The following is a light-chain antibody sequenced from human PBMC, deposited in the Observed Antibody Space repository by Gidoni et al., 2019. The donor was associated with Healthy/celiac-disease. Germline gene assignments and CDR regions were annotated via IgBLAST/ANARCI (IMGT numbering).Light chain of an antibody. CDR2: DAS. Sequence: DIQMTPSPSTLSASVGDRVTITCRASQSISSWLAWYQQKPGKAPKLLIYDASSLESGVPSRFSGSGSGTEFTLTISSLQPDDFATYYCQQYNTILTTFGQGTKVEIK. CDR3: QQYNTILTT. CDR1: QSISSW. V-gene: IGKV1-5*01. J-gene: IGKJ1*01.